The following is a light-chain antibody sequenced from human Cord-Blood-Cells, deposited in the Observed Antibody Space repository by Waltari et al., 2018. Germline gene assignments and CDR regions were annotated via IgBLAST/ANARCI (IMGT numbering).Light chain of an antibody. CDR2: AAS. V-gene: IGKV1-9*01. Sequence: IQLTQSPSSLSASVGDRVTITCRASQGISSYLAWYQQKPGKAPKLLIYAASTLQSGVPSRFSGSGSVTDFTLTISSLQPEDFATYYCQQLNSYPPFGQGTKVEIK. CDR1: QGISSY. CDR3: QQLNSYPP. J-gene: IGKJ1*01.